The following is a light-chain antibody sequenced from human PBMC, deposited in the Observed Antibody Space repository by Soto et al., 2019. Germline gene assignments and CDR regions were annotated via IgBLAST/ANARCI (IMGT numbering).Light chain of an antibody. Sequence: IVLTHSPATLSLSPGERATLSCRASQSASSYLAWYQQKPGQAPRLLIYDASNRATGIPARFSGSGSGTDFTLTISSLEPEDFAVYYCQQRSNWPITFGQGTRLEIK. CDR1: QSASSY. J-gene: IGKJ5*01. CDR3: QQRSNWPIT. V-gene: IGKV3-11*01. CDR2: DAS.